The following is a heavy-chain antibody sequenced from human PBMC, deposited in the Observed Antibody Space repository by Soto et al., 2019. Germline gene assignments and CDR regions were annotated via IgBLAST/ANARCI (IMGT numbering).Heavy chain of an antibody. Sequence: GGSLRLSCAASGFTVSSNYMSWVRQAPGKGLEWVSVIYSGGSTYYADSVKGRFTISRDNSRNTLYLQMNSLRAEDTAVYYCARARGPYGMDVWGQGTTVTVSS. J-gene: IGHJ6*02. CDR3: ARARGPYGMDV. CDR2: IYSGGST. V-gene: IGHV3-53*01. CDR1: GFTVSSNY.